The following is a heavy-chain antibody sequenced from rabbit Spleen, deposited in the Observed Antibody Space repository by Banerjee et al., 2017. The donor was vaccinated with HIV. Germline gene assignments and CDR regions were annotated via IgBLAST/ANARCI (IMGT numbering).Heavy chain of an antibody. CDR1: GFDFSTYS. CDR3: ARDGAGGGVYYFNL. Sequence: QEQLVESGGGLVQPGGSLELSCKASGFDFSTYSMSWVRQAPGKGLEWIGYIVPIFGITYYANWVNGRFSISRENAQNTVFLQMTSLTAADTATYFCARDGAGGGVYYFNLWGQGTLVTVS. D-gene: IGHD4-1*01. CDR2: IVPIFGIT. V-gene: IGHV1S47*01. J-gene: IGHJ4*01.